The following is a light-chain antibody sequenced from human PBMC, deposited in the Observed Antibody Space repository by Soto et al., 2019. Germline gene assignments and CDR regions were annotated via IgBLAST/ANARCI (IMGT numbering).Light chain of an antibody. V-gene: IGKV1-33*01. CDR1: QNINNY. Sequence: DIQMTQSPSSLSASVGDRVTITCQASQNINNYLNWYQQKPGRAPKLLIYDASNLEAGVPSRFRGSGSGTDFTCTIGRLQPEDIATYYCQQYENLPTFGQGTRLEIK. CDR2: DAS. CDR3: QQYENLPT. J-gene: IGKJ5*01.